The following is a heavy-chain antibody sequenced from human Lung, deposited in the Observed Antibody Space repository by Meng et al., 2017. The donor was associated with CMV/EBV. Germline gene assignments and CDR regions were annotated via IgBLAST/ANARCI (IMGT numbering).Heavy chain of an antibody. Sequence: SXXVSXKASGGTXSSYAISWVRQAPGQGREWMGGIIPILGIANYAQKFQGRVTITADKSTSTAHMELSSLRSEDTAVYYCARCVIHCSSTSCYYGGRVDYYYYGMDVWXQETTVTVSS. V-gene: IGHV1-69*10. D-gene: IGHD2-2*01. J-gene: IGHJ6*02. CDR2: IIPILGIA. CDR1: GGTXSSYA. CDR3: ARCVIHCSSTSCYYGGRVDYYYYGMDV.